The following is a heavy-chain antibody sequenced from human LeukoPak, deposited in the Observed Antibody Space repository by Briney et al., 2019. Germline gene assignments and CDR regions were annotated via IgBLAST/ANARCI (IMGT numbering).Heavy chain of an antibody. CDR2: INPNSGGT. V-gene: IGHV1-2*02. CDR3: ARVKYQLLYTASPPVWVDY. D-gene: IGHD2-2*02. J-gene: IGHJ4*02. Sequence: ASVTVSCKASGYTFTGYYMHWVRQAPGQGLEWMGWINPNSGGTNYAQKFQGRVTMTRDTSISTAYMELSRLRSDDTAVYYCARVKYQLLYTASPPVWVDYWGQGTLVTVSS. CDR1: GYTFTGYY.